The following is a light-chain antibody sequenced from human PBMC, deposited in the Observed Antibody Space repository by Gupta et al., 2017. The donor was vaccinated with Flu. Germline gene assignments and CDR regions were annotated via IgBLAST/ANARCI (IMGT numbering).Light chain of an antibody. CDR2: GNN. J-gene: IGLJ3*02. V-gene: IGLV1-40*01. Sequence: TISCTGSSSNLWAGYDVHWYQHFPGKAPKLLLYGNNHRPSGVPDRFSGSKSGTSASLAITGLQADDEADYFCQSYDSSLSGSVFGGGTKLTVL. CDR3: QSYDSSLSGSV. CDR1: SSNLWAGYD.